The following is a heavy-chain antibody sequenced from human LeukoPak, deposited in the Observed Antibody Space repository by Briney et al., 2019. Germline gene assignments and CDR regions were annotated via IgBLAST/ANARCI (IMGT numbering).Heavy chain of an antibody. CDR1: GYTFTRYD. V-gene: IGHV1-69*13. CDR2: IIPIFGTA. CDR3: ARLPEPVWSGTQSDAFDI. J-gene: IGHJ3*02. Sequence: GASVKVSCKASGYTFTRYDINWVRQATGQGLEWMGGIIPIFGTANSAQKFQGRVTITADESTSTAYMELSSLRSEDTAVYYCARLPEPVWSGTQSDAFDIWGQGTMVTVSS. D-gene: IGHD3-3*01.